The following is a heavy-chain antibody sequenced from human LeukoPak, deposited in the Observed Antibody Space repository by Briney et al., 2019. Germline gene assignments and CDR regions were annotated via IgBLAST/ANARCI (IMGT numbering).Heavy chain of an antibody. CDR2: IYNDGST. J-gene: IGHJ3*02. Sequence: GGSLRLSCAASGLTVSSSYMSWVRQAPGKGLEWVSIIYNDGSTYYADSMEGRSTISRDNSKNTLYLQVNSLRAEDTAMYYCARNILFAFDIWGQGTMVTVSS. D-gene: IGHD2/OR15-2a*01. V-gene: IGHV3-53*01. CDR3: ARNILFAFDI. CDR1: GLTVSSSY.